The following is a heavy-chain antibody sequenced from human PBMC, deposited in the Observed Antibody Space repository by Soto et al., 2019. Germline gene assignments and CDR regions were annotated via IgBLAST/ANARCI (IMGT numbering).Heavy chain of an antibody. CDR2: IIPIFGTA. D-gene: IGHD3-22*01. CDR3: ARDLGDPYYSDSSGYYPTGLFDY. V-gene: IGHV1-69*01. J-gene: IGHJ4*02. CDR1: GGTFSSYA. Sequence: QVQLVQSGAEVKKPGSSVKVSCKASGGTFSSYAISWVRQAPGQGLEWMGGIIPIFGTANYAQKFQGRVTMTADESTSTAYMELSSLRSEDTAVYYCARDLGDPYYSDSSGYYPTGLFDYGGQGTLVTVSS.